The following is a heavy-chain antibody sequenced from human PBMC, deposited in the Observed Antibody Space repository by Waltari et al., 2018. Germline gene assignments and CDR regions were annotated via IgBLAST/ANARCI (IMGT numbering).Heavy chain of an antibody. CDR3: ARDRGRGLYLDT. CDR2: VRGSGTT. Sequence: QLQLQESGPGLVKPSGTLSLTCAVSGDSLSSSYVWNWVRQSPQKGLEWMGQVRGSGTTTYNPSFASRVTISLDTSNNQFSLKLTSATAADTAVYYCARDRGRGLYLDTWGPGILVSVSP. D-gene: IGHD2-15*01. CDR1: GDSLSSSYV. J-gene: IGHJ5*02. V-gene: IGHV4-4*02.